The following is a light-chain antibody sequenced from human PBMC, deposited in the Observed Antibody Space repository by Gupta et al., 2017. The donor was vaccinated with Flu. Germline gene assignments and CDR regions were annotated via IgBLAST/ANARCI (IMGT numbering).Light chain of an antibody. CDR3: GTWDNSLNFARV. CDR1: TSNIGANY. Sequence: QSVLTQPPSVSAAPGQKVTISCSGSTSNIGANYVSWYQQLPGTAPRLLIYENNKRPSGIPDRFSGSKSCTSATLGITELQTGDEADYYCGTWDNSLNFARVFGGGTTLTVL. CDR2: ENN. V-gene: IGLV1-51*02. J-gene: IGLJ3*02.